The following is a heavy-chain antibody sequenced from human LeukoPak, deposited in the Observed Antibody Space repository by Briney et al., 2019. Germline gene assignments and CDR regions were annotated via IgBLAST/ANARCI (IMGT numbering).Heavy chain of an antibody. CDR2: INSDGSST. CDR3: ARIYCGGDCYSVFDY. CDR1: GFTFSSYW. J-gene: IGHJ4*02. V-gene: IGHV3-74*01. D-gene: IGHD2-21*02. Sequence: GGSLRLSCAASGFTFSSYWMHWVRHAPGKGLVWVSRINSDGSSTSYADSVKGRFTISRDSAKNTLYLQMNSLRAEDTAVYYCARIYCGGDCYSVFDYWGQGTLVTVSP.